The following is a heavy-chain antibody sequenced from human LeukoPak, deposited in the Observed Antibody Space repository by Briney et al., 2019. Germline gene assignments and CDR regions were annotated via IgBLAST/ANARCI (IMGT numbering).Heavy chain of an antibody. V-gene: IGHV4-30-4*01. J-gene: IGHJ4*02. Sequence: PSETLSLTCTVSGGSISSGDYYWSWIRQPPGKGLEWIGYIYYSGSTYYSPSLKSRATISVDTSKNQFSLKLSSVTAADTAVYYCARVRRDYYDSSGWIRYYFDYWGQGTLVTVSS. CDR3: ARVRRDYYDSSGWIRYYFDY. D-gene: IGHD3-22*01. CDR1: GGSISSGDYY. CDR2: IYYSGST.